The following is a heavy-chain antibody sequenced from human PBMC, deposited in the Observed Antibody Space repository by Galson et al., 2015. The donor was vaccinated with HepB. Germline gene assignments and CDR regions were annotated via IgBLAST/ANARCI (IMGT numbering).Heavy chain of an antibody. J-gene: IGHJ3*02. V-gene: IGHV4-61*02. CDR3: ARDNSRQYYDILTGYYNDAFDI. CDR1: GGSISSSSYY. Sequence: TLSLTCTVSGGSISSSSYYWSWIRQPAGKGLEWIGRIYTSGSTNYNPSLKSRVTMSVDTSKNQFSLKLSSVTAADTAVYYCARDNSRQYYDILTGYYNDAFDIWGQGTMVTVSS. D-gene: IGHD3-9*01. CDR2: IYTSGST.